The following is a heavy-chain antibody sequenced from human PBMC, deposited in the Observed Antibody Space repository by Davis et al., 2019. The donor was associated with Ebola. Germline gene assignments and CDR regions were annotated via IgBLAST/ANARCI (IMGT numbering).Heavy chain of an antibody. CDR3: STPGGQDSGYDVFDI. CDR2: INPNDGMT. J-gene: IGHJ3*02. V-gene: IGHV1-46*01. Sequence: ASVTVSCKASGYTLTRYGISWVRQAPGQGLEWMGMINPNDGMTIYAQKFQGRVTVTRDTYTTTVYMDLSSLRSEDTALYYCSTPGGQDSGYDVFDIWGQGTMVTVSS. D-gene: IGHD5-12*01. CDR1: GYTLTRYG.